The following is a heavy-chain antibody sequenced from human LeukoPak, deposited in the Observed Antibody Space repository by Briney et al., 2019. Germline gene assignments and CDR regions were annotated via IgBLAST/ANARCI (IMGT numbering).Heavy chain of an antibody. CDR2: IRYDGSNK. J-gene: IGHJ3*02. Sequence: GGSLRLSCAASGFTFSSYGMHWVRQAPGKGLEWVAFIRYDGSNKYYADSVKGRFTISRDNSKNTLYLQMNSLRAEDTAVYYCAKVHPIVVVPAAIGSAFDIWGQGTMVTVSS. V-gene: IGHV3-30*02. CDR1: GFTFSSYG. D-gene: IGHD2-2*01. CDR3: AKVHPIVVVPAAIGSAFDI.